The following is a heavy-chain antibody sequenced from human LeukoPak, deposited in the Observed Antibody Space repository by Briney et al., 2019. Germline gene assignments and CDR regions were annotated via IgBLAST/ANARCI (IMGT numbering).Heavy chain of an antibody. J-gene: IGHJ6*04. D-gene: IGHD2-15*01. Sequence: ASVKVSCKASGYTFTGYYMHWVRQAPGQGLEWMGWINPNRGGTNYAQKFQGWVTMTRDTSISTAYMELSRLRSDDTAVYYCARAVGYCSGGSCYYPYGMDVWGKGTTVTVSS. V-gene: IGHV1-2*04. CDR1: GYTFTGYY. CDR2: INPNRGGT. CDR3: ARAVGYCSGGSCYYPYGMDV.